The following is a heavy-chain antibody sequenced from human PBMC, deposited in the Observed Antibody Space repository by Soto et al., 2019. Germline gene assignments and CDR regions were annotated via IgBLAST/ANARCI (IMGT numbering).Heavy chain of an antibody. CDR1: GFTVSSNY. D-gene: IGHD6-13*01. CDR2: IYSGGST. CDR3: ARGQQQLVPFDP. V-gene: IGHV3-66*01. Sequence: EVQLVESGGGLVQPGGSLRLSCAASGFTVSSNYMSWVRQAPGKGLEWASVIYSGGSTYYADSVKGRFTISRDNSKNTLYLQMNRLRAEDTAVYYCARGQQQLVPFDPWGQATLVTVSS. J-gene: IGHJ5*02.